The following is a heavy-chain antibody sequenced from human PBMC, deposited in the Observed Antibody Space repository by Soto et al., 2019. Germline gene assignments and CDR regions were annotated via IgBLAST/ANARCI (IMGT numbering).Heavy chain of an antibody. CDR3: ASAAVTGTAGLDF. CDR1: GYTFRGFY. CDR2: INPNSGGA. Sequence: ASGKVSCKASGYTFRGFYMHWVRQAPGQGLEWMGWINPNSGGAKSAEKFQGRVTMTRDTSISTAYMELSRLTSDDTAVYYCASAAVTGTAGLDFWGQGTQVTVSS. D-gene: IGHD6-19*01. V-gene: IGHV1-2*02. J-gene: IGHJ4*02.